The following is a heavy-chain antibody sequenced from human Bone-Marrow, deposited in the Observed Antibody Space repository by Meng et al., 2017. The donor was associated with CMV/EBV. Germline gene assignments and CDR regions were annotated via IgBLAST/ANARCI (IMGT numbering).Heavy chain of an antibody. CDR2: IDHAGST. CDR3: TREFRMTLIGVLISRGMDV. V-gene: IGHV4-34*01. D-gene: IGHD3-10*01. J-gene: IGHJ6*02. CDR1: GASFRGYY. Sequence: SETLSLTCAVHGASFRGYYWTWIRQSPGKGLEWIGEIDHAGSTNYSPSLSSRVTISIDTSNGQFSLKLNSVTAADTGTYYCTREFRMTLIGVLISRGMDVWGQGTTVTVSS.